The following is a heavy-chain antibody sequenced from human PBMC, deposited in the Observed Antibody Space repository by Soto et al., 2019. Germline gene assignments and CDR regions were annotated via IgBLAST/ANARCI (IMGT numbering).Heavy chain of an antibody. V-gene: IGHV2-70*01. D-gene: IGHD6-6*01. CDR1: GFSLSTIGMC. CDR3: ARARIEARQWPTDWFHP. CDR2: IDWDDDK. J-gene: IGHJ5*02. Sequence: VSGPTLVNHTRTVTLTCTFSGFSLSTIGMCVSWIRQPPGKALEWLALIDWDDDKYYSTSLKTRLTISKDTSKNQVVLTMTNMDHVDTATYYCARARIEARQWPTDWFHPWCQATLVTLSS.